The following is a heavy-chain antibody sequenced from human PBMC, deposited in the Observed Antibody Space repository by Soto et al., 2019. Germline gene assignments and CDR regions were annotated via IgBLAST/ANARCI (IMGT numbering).Heavy chain of an antibody. CDR3: ARAYVKVDILTGYLTQYYYGMDV. CDR2: IYYSGST. Sequence: SETLSLTCTVSGGSSSSYYWSWIRQPPGKGLEWIGYIYYSGSTNYNPSLKSRVTISVDTSKNQFSLKLSSVTAADTAVYYCARAYVKVDILTGYLTQYYYGMDVWGQGTTVTVSS. CDR1: GGSSSSYY. D-gene: IGHD3-9*01. J-gene: IGHJ6*02. V-gene: IGHV4-59*01.